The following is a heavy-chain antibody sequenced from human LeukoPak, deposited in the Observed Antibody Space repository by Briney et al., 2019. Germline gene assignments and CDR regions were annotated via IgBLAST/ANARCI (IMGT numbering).Heavy chain of an antibody. CDR1: GFTFSSYS. J-gene: IGHJ3*02. Sequence: PGGSLTLSCAASGFTFSSYSMNWVRQAPGKGLEWVSVIYSDDSTYYADSVRGRFTISRDNSKNTLYLQMNSLRAEDTAVYYCARDGRVGATRLNIWGQGTMVTVSS. V-gene: IGHV3-66*02. D-gene: IGHD1-26*01. CDR2: IYSDDST. CDR3: ARDGRVGATRLNI.